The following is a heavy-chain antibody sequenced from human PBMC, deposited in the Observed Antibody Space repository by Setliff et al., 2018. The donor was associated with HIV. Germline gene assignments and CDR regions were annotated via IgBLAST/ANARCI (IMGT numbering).Heavy chain of an antibody. J-gene: IGHJ4*02. CDR3: ARGEYGSGSGYEGLDY. V-gene: IGHV3-23*01. CDR1: EFTFRTHA. CDR2: ISGSGGSNK. D-gene: IGHD3-10*01. Sequence: GGSLRLSCAASEFTFRTHAMSWVRQAPGKGLEWVSGISGSGGSNKYYADSVKGRFTISRDNSKNTLYLQMSSLRAEDTAVHYYARGEYGSGSGYEGLDYWGQGTLVTVSS.